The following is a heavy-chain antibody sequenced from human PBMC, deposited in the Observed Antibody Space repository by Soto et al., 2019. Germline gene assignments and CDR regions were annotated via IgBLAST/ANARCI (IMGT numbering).Heavy chain of an antibody. Sequence: QVQLQESGPGLVKPSGTLSLTCAVSGVSISSHDWWTWVRQPPGKGLEWIVESHQSGNTNYNSSLESRVTISVDKSKNQFSLKLSSVTVADPAVYYCATRDNSRFYWGQGTLVTVSS. CDR1: GVSISSHDW. V-gene: IGHV4-4*02. D-gene: IGHD6-13*01. CDR3: ATRDNSRFY. J-gene: IGHJ4*02. CDR2: SHQSGNT.